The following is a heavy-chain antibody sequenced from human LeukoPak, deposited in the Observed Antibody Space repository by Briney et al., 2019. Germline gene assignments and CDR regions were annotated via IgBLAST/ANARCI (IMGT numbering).Heavy chain of an antibody. CDR1: GYSFITYD. V-gene: IGHV1-8*01. Sequence: ASVKLSCKPSGYSFITYDINWVRHATRQGLERMGYMNPNSGHTGYAQKFQGRVTMTRNTSISTAYMELSSLRSEDTAVYYCARVPRTAVAIWGQGTMVTVSS. CDR3: ARVPRTAVAI. J-gene: IGHJ3*02. CDR2: MNPNSGHT. D-gene: IGHD6-19*01.